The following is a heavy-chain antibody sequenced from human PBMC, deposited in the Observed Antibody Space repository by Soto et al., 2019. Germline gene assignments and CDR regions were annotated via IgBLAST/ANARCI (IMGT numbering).Heavy chain of an antibody. CDR1: GFTFSSYG. D-gene: IGHD2-2*01. J-gene: IGHJ6*03. CDR2: IWYDGSNK. CDR3: ARDANYCSSTSCYYQHDYYYYYMDV. Sequence: GGSLRLSCAASGFTFSSYGMHWVRQAPGKGLEWVAVIWYDGSNKYYADSVKGRFTISRDNSKNTLYLQMNSLRAEDTAVYYCARDANYCSSTSCYYQHDYYYYYMDVWGKGTTVTVSS. V-gene: IGHV3-33*08.